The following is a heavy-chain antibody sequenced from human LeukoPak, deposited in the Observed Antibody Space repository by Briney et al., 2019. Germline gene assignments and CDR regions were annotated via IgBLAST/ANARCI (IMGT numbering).Heavy chain of an antibody. Sequence: ASQTLSLTCAVYGGSFSGYYWTWIRQPPGKGLEWIGEINHSGSTNYNPSLKSRVTISVDTSKNQFSLKLSSVTAADKAVYYGARFNPDSSGNNWFDPWGQGTLVTVSS. J-gene: IGHJ5*02. V-gene: IGHV4-34*01. CDR2: INHSGST. D-gene: IGHD3-22*01. CDR3: ARFNPDSSGNNWFDP. CDR1: GGSFSGYY.